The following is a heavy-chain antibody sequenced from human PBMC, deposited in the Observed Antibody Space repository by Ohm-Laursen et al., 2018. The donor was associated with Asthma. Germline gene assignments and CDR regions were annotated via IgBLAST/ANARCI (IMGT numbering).Heavy chain of an antibody. CDR2: ISSSSSYI. Sequence: LRLSCAASGFTFSSYSMNWVRQAPGKGLEWVSSISSSSSYIYYADSVNGRFTVSRDDSKNTLYLQMNSLRPDDTAVYYCARDVMEWYLPTFDFWGQGTLVTVSS. V-gene: IGHV3-21*01. D-gene: IGHD3-3*01. CDR3: ARDVMEWYLPTFDF. J-gene: IGHJ4*02. CDR1: GFTFSSYS.